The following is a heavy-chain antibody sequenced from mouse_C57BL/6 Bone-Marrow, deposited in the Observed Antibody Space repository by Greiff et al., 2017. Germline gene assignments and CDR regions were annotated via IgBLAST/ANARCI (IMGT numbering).Heavy chain of an antibody. CDR2: INPNYGTT. CDR3: ARCYYCGRGAWFAY. CDR1: GYSFTDYN. Sequence: EVQLQQSGPELVKPGASVQISCKASGYSFTDYNMNWVKQSNGKSLEWIGVINPNYGTTSYNQKFKGKATLTVDQSSSTAYMQLYSLTSEDTAVYDCARCYYCGRGAWFAYWGQGTLVTVSA. V-gene: IGHV1-39*01. J-gene: IGHJ3*01. D-gene: IGHD1-1*01.